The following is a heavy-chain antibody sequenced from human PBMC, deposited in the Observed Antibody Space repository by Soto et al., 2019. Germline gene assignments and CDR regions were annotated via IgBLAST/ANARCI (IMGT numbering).Heavy chain of an antibody. V-gene: IGHV5-51*01. J-gene: IGHJ6*02. CDR1: GYTFTNYW. Sequence: GESLNISCKGSGYTFTNYWIGWVRQMPGKGLEWMGIIYPGDSDTKYNPSFQGQVTISADKSITTTYLRWTSLKASDTAIYYCAASIFYYGMDVWGQVTTVTVSS. CDR2: IYPGDSDT. CDR3: AASIFYYGMDV.